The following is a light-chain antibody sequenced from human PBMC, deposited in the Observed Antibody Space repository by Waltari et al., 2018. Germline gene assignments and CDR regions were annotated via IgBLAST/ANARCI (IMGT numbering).Light chain of an antibody. Sequence: QSVLTQPPSVSGAPGQRVTISCTGTSSNIGAGFEVFWYQQLPGSAPKLLIFASYKRSSGVPDRISGSTSGTSASLAITGLQAEDEADYYCCSYAGTSTLPNFLFGGGTKLTVL. J-gene: IGLJ2*01. CDR2: ASY. V-gene: IGLV1-40*01. CDR3: CSYAGTSTLPNFL. CDR1: SSNIGAGFE.